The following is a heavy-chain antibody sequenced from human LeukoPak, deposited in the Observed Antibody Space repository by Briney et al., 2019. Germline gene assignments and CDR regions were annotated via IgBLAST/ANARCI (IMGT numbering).Heavy chain of an antibody. V-gene: IGHV1-69*01. J-gene: IGHJ4*02. Sequence: ASVKVSCKASGGTFSSYAISWVRQAPGQGLEWMGGIIPIFGTANYAQEFQGRVTITADESTSTAYMELSSLRSEDTAVYYCAREDTAMVTFYWGLGTLVTVSS. CDR3: AREDTAMVTFY. CDR1: GGTFSSYA. D-gene: IGHD5-18*01. CDR2: IIPIFGTA.